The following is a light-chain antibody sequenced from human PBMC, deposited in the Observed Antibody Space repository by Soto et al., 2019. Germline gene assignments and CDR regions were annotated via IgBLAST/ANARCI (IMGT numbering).Light chain of an antibody. Sequence: VLTQSPGTLSLSPRERATLSCRPSQSVSSSYLAWYQQKPGQAPRLLIHGPSRRATGIPDRFSASGSGTDFTLTISRLEPEDFAVYYCQQYGSSPFPFGQGTTVDIK. CDR1: QSVSSSY. CDR3: QQYGSSPFP. J-gene: IGKJ1*01. V-gene: IGKV3-20*01. CDR2: GPS.